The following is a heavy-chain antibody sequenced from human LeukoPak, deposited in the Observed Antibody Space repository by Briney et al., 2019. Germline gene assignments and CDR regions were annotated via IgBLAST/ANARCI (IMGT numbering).Heavy chain of an antibody. Sequence: PGRSLRLSCAASGFTFDDYAMHWVRQAPGKGLEWVSGISWNSGSIGYADSVKGRFTISRGNAKNSLYLQMNSLRVEDTAVYYCARDESGDNDAFDIWGQGTMVTVSS. CDR1: GFTFDDYA. J-gene: IGHJ3*02. V-gene: IGHV3-9*01. D-gene: IGHD2-21*01. CDR2: ISWNSGSI. CDR3: ARDESGDNDAFDI.